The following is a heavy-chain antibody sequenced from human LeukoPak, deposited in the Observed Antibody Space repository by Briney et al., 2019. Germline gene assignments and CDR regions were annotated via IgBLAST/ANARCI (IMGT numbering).Heavy chain of an antibody. Sequence: ASVKVSCKASGGTFSSYAISWVRQAPGQGLEWMGIINPSGGSTSYAQKFQGRVTMTRDTSTSTVYMELSSLRSEDTAVYYCARDSTTSSLADPWGQGTLVTVSS. J-gene: IGHJ5*02. CDR1: GGTFSSYA. V-gene: IGHV1-46*01. CDR3: ARDSTTSSLADP. D-gene: IGHD2-2*01. CDR2: INPSGGST.